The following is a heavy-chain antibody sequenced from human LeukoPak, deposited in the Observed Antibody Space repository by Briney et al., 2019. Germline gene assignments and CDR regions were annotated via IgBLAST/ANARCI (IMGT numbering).Heavy chain of an antibody. CDR3: ARDHGYNWNGDAFDI. J-gene: IGHJ3*02. V-gene: IGHV1-18*01. D-gene: IGHD1-1*01. CDR2: ISAYNGNT. CDR1: GYTFTSYG. Sequence: ASVKVSCKASGYTFTSYGISWVRQAPGQGLEWMGWISAYNGNTNYAQKLQGRVTMTADTSTSTAYMELRSLRSDDTAVYYCARDHGYNWNGDAFDIWGQGTMVTVSS.